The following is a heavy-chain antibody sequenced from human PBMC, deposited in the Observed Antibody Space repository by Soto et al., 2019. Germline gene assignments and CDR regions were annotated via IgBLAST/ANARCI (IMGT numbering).Heavy chain of an antibody. CDR2: INPSGGST. CDR3: ARDADVLLWFGELLHQALDV. Sequence: XSVKVSCKASGCTFTSYYMHWVRQAPGQGLEWMGIINPSGGSTSYAQKFQGRVTMTRDTSTSTVYMELSSLRSEDTAVYYCARDADVLLWFGELLHQALDVWGQGTTVTVSS. V-gene: IGHV1-46*01. D-gene: IGHD3-10*01. CDR1: GCTFTSYY. J-gene: IGHJ6*02.